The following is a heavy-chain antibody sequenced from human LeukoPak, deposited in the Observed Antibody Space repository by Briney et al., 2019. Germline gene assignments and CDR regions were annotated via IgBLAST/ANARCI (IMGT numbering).Heavy chain of an antibody. CDR3: AKDPGSDGAFDI. V-gene: IGHV3-30*18. CDR2: ISYDGSNK. CDR1: GFTFSSYG. D-gene: IGHD2-21*02. Sequence: GGSLRLSCAASGFTFSSYGMHWVRQAPGKGLEWVAVISYDGSNKYYADSVKGRFTISRDNSRNTLYLQMNSLRAEDTAVYYCAKDPGSDGAFDIWGQGTMVTVSS. J-gene: IGHJ3*02.